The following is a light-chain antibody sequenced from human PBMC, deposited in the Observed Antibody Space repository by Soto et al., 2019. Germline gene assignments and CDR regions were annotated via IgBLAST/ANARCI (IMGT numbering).Light chain of an antibody. CDR1: SSDVGGFNY. J-gene: IGLJ3*02. CDR3: GSYTSATTWV. V-gene: IGLV2-14*01. CDR2: EVS. Sequence: QSALTQPASVSGSPGRSITISCTGTSSDVGGFNYVSWYQQHPGKAPKLIIYEVSNRPSGVSNRFSGSKSGNSASLSISGLHPDDEASYFCGSYTSATTWVFGGGTKLTVL.